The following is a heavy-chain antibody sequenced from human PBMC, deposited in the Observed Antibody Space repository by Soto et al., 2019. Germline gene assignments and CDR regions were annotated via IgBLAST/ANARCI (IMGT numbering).Heavy chain of an antibody. CDR1: GGSIHDYY. CDR2: IFYTGRP. CDR3: ARVNRGAFDH. Sequence: QVQLQESGPGLVKPSQTLSLTCTVSGGSIHDYYWVWIRQPPGKGLEWIGSIFYTGRPDYKPSLTRRVTLSLATSKNQFSLNLSSVTAADTAVYYCARVNRGAFDHWGQGALVTVSS. J-gene: IGHJ4*02. V-gene: IGHV4-59*01.